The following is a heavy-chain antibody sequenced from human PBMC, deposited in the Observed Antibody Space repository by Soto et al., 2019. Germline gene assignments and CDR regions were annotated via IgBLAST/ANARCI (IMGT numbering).Heavy chain of an antibody. J-gene: IGHJ5*02. V-gene: IGHV5-51*01. Sequence: GESLKISCKASGYTFTTYWIGWVRQMSGKGLEWMGIIYPGDSDTRYSPSFQGHVTISADRSTSTAYLQWRSLKYSDTAMYYCVRSPRINMPRGLIQDWFDPWGQGTLVTVSS. CDR3: VRSPRINMPRGLIQDWFDP. D-gene: IGHD3-10*01. CDR1: GYTFTTYW. CDR2: IYPGDSDT.